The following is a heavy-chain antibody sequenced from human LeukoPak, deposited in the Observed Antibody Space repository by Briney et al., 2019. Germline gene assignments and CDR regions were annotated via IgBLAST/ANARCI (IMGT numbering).Heavy chain of an antibody. CDR2: INHSGST. V-gene: IGHV4-39*07. CDR3: ARGPFLNWDIAARGGFDY. CDR1: GGSISSGSYY. Sequence: SETLSLTCTVSGGSISSGSYYWSWIRQPPGKGLEWIGEINHSGSTNYNPSLKSRVTISVDTSKNQFSLKLSSVTAADTAVSYCARGPFLNWDIAARGGFDYWGQGTLVTVSS. J-gene: IGHJ4*02. D-gene: IGHD6-6*01.